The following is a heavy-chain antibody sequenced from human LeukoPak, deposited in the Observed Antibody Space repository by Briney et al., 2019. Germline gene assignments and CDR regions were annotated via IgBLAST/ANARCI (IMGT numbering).Heavy chain of an antibody. D-gene: IGHD1-26*01. CDR3: ARWGLGPSFDY. CDR1: GFRFSTYS. J-gene: IGHJ4*02. Sequence: GGSLRLSCAGSGFRFSTYSIKWVRQAPGKGLEWVSYISGGSDYIFYTDSVKGRFTISRDNAKKSLYLQLNSLRVEDTAVYYCARWGLGPSFDYWGQGTRVTVSS. CDR2: ISGGSDYI. V-gene: IGHV3-21*01.